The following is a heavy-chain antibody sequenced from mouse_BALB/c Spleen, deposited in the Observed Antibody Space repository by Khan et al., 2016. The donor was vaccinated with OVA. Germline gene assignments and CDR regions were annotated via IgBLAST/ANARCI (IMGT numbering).Heavy chain of an antibody. CDR1: GFTFSSYA. V-gene: IGHV5-6-5*01. Sequence: EVQLVESGGGLVKPGGSLKLSCAASGFTFSSYAMSWVRQTPEKRLEWVASISSGGSTYYPDSVKGRFTIFRDNARNILSLQLIRLSTEDTDMYYCARGYGNFGNPHYAMDYWGQGTSVTVSS. CDR3: ARGYGNFGNPHYAMDY. CDR2: ISSGGST. J-gene: IGHJ4*01. D-gene: IGHD2-1*01.